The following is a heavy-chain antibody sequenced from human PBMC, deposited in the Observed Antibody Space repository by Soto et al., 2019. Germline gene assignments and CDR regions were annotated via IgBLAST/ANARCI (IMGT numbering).Heavy chain of an antibody. J-gene: IGHJ3*02. CDR2: INHSGST. D-gene: IGHD3-9*01. CDR1: GGSFSGYY. CDR3: ARVCYDILTGYHDAFDI. V-gene: IGHV4-34*01. Sequence: SETLSLTCAVYGGSFSGYYWSWIRQPPGKGLEWIGEINHSGSTNYNPSLKSRVTISVDTSKNQFSLKLSSVTAADTAVYYCARVCYDILTGYHDAFDIWGQGTMVTVSS.